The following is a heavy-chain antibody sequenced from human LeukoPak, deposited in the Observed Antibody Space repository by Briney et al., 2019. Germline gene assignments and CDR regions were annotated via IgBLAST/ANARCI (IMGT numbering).Heavy chain of an antibody. V-gene: IGHV3-30*02. Sequence: GGSLRLSCAASGFTFSSYGMHSVRQAPGKGLEWVAFIRYDGSNKYYADSVKGRFTISRDNSKNTLYLQMNSLRAEDTAVYYCAKPAYSSGWRPNYNWFDPWGQGTLVTVSS. J-gene: IGHJ5*02. CDR3: AKPAYSSGWRPNYNWFDP. D-gene: IGHD6-19*01. CDR1: GFTFSSYG. CDR2: IRYDGSNK.